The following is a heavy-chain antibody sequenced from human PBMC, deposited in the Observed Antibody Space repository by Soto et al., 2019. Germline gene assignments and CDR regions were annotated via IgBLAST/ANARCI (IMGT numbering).Heavy chain of an antibody. J-gene: IGHJ4*02. CDR2: ISNGGSRQ. CDR1: GFNFSTSG. D-gene: IGHD3-3*01. Sequence: GGSLRLSCAASGFNFSTSGMDWVRQVPGKGLEWVAVISNGGSRQYYAESVKGRFTISRDNSKKIVYLQMNSLRAEDTAVYYCAKDLAPGVVINPFDYWGQGTLVTVSS. V-gene: IGHV3-30*18. CDR3: AKDLAPGVVINPFDY.